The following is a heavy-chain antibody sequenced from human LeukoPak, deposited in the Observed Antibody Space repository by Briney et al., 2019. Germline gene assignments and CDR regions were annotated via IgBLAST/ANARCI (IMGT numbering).Heavy chain of an antibody. CDR1: GFTFSDCA. CDR2: IGSDDNK. J-gene: IGHJ4*02. Sequence: GGSLRLSCAASGFTFSDCAMSWVRQAPGKGLEWVSSIGSDDNKHYSESVRGRFAISRDNSKNTLFLQMSSLRAEDTALYYCANRHPYYFDYWGQGTLVTVSS. CDR3: ANRHPYYFDY. V-gene: IGHV3-23*01.